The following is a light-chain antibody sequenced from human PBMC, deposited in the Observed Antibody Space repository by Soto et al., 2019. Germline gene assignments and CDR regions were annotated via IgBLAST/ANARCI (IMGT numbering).Light chain of an antibody. Sequence: QSALTRPASVSGSPGQSITISCSGASSDVGPYKLVAWYQQHPDKAPKLIIHEGTKRPSGVSSRFSGSQSGTTASLTISGLQAEDEADYYCCSYAASDLIFGGGTKLTVL. CDR1: SSDVGPYKL. CDR2: EGT. CDR3: CSYAASDLI. J-gene: IGLJ2*01. V-gene: IGLV2-23*01.